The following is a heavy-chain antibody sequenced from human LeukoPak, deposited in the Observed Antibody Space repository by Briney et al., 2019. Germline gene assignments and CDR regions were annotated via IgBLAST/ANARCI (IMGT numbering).Heavy chain of an antibody. V-gene: IGHV3-30*02. Sequence: GGSLRLSCAASGFTFSSYGMHWVRQAPGKGLEWVAFIRYDGSNKYYADSVKGRFTISRDNSKNTLYLQMNSLRAEDTAVYYCAKEQYYDFWSDYSDAFDIWGQGTMVTVSS. J-gene: IGHJ3*02. CDR1: GFTFSSYG. D-gene: IGHD3-3*01. CDR2: IRYDGSNK. CDR3: AKEQYYDFWSDYSDAFDI.